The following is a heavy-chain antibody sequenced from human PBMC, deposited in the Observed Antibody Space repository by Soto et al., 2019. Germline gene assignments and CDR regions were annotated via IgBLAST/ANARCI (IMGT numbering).Heavy chain of an antibody. CDR2: IYNSGST. J-gene: IGHJ5*02. Sequence: QVQLQESGPGLVKASQTLSLTCTVSGGSISSGGYYWSWIRQHPGKGLEWIGYIYNSGSTYYNPSLTSRVTISADTSKNQCSLKLSSGTGADTAVYYCARDPAPWGQGTLVTVSS. V-gene: IGHV4-31*03. CDR1: GGSISSGGYY. CDR3: ARDPAP.